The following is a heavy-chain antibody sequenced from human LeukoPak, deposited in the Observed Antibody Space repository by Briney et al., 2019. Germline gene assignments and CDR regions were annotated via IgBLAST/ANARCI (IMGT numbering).Heavy chain of an antibody. CDR2: ISGSGGST. CDR1: GFTFSSYG. D-gene: IGHD5-18*01. J-gene: IGHJ5*02. Sequence: GGSLRLSCAASGFTFSSYGMSWVRQAPGKGLEWVSAISGSGGSTYYADSVKGRFTISRDNSKNTLYLQMNSLSAEDTAVYYCAAVDVDTAFPWGQGTLVTVSS. CDR3: AAVDVDTAFP. V-gene: IGHV3-23*01.